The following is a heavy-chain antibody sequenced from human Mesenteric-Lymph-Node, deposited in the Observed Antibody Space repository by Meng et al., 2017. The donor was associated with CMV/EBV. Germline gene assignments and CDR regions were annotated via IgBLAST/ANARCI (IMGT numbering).Heavy chain of an antibody. CDR1: GYTFTSYD. J-gene: IGHJ4*02. Sequence: ASVKVSCKASGYTFTSYDINWVRQATGQGLEWMGWMNPNSGNTGYAQKFQGRVTITRNTSISTAYMELSSLKSEDTAIYYCATEKPLDTLSVRLFDYWGQGTLVTVSS. CDR3: ATEKPLDTLSVRLFDY. D-gene: IGHD5-18*01. V-gene: IGHV1-8*01. CDR2: MNPNSGNT.